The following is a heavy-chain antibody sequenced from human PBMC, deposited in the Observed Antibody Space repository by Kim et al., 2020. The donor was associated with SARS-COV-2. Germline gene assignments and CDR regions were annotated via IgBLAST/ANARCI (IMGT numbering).Heavy chain of an antibody. J-gene: IGHJ4*02. V-gene: IGHV4-59*08. CDR1: GGSISSYY. D-gene: IGHD4-17*01. CDR3: ARHADYGDYIFDY. CDR2: IYYSGST. Sequence: SETLSLTCTVSGGSISSYYWSWIRQPPGKGLEWIGYIYYSGSTNYNPSLKSRVTISVDTSKNQFSLKLSSVTAADTAVYYCARHADYGDYIFDYWGQGTLVTVSS.